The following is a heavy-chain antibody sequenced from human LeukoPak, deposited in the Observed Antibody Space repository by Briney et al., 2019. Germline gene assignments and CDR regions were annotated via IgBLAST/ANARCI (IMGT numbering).Heavy chain of an antibody. CDR1: GYTLTELS. J-gene: IGHJ6*02. V-gene: IGHV1-24*01. D-gene: IGHD6-13*01. Sequence: ASVKVSCTVSGYTLTELSMHWVRQAPGKGLEWMGGFDPEDGETIYAQKFQGRVTMTEDTSTDTAYMELSSLRSEDTAVYYCATEPLIAAAGTIAGKYGMDVWGQGTTVTVSS. CDR2: FDPEDGET. CDR3: ATEPLIAAAGTIAGKYGMDV.